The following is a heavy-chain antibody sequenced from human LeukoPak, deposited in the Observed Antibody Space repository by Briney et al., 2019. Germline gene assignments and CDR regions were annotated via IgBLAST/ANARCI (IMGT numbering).Heavy chain of an antibody. CDR1: GFTFDDYA. V-gene: IGHV3-9*01. J-gene: IGHJ4*02. CDR3: ARGHWLDSFDY. Sequence: PGGSLRLSCAASGFTFDDYAMHWVRQAPGKGLEWVSGISWNSGSIGYADSVKGRFTISRDNAKNTLYLQMNSLRPEDTAVYYCARGHWLDSFDYWGQGTLVTVSS. CDR2: ISWNSGSI. D-gene: IGHD6-19*01.